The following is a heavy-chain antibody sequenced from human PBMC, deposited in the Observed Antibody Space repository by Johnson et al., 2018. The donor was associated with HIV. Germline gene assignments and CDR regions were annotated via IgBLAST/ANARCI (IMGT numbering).Heavy chain of an antibody. Sequence: QEKLVESGGGVVQPGRSLRLSCAASGFTFSSYGMHWVRQAPGKGLEWVSIIYSGGNTYYADSVKGRFTISRDNSKNTLYLQMGSLRAEDMAVYYCARASGEWDAFDIWGQGTVVTVSS. V-gene: IGHV3-NL1*01. D-gene: IGHD3-10*01. CDR2: IYSGGNT. CDR1: GFTFSSYG. J-gene: IGHJ3*02. CDR3: ARASGEWDAFDI.